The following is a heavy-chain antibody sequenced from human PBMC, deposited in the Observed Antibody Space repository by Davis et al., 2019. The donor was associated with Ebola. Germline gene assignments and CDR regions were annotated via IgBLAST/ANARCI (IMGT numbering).Heavy chain of an antibody. J-gene: IGHJ4*02. CDR2: INSDGRTT. D-gene: IGHD6-19*01. CDR1: GFTFSSYW. V-gene: IGHV3-74*01. CDR3: ARGGPEGSTSQWGY. Sequence: GESLKISCAASGFTFSSYWMHWVRQAPGKGLVWVSRINSDGRTTDYADSVKGRFTISRDNAKNTLYLQMNSLRAEDTAVYFCARGGPEGSTSQWGYWGQGTLVTVSS.